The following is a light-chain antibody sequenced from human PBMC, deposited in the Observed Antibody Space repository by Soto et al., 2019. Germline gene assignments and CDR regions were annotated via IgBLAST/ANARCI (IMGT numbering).Light chain of an antibody. CDR2: DVT. J-gene: IGLJ1*01. V-gene: IGLV2-11*01. Sequence: VLTQPPSVSGSPGQSVTISCTGTSSDVGGYDYVSWYQQRPGKAPKLLIYDVTKRPSGVPDRFSGSKSGNTASLTISGLQAEDEADFYCCSYGGSFPYVFGTGTKV. CDR3: CSYGGSFPYV. CDR1: SSDVGGYDY.